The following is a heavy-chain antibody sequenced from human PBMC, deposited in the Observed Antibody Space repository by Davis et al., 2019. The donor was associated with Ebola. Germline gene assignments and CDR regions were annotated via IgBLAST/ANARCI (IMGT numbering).Heavy chain of an antibody. CDR3: ARGGDFGVDNWFDP. CDR1: GGSISSYY. Sequence: MPSETLSLTCTVSGGSISSYYWSWIRQPPGKGLEWIGYIYYSGSTNYNPSLKRRVTISVDTSKNQFSLKLSSVTAADTAVYYCARGGDFGVDNWFDPWGQGTLVTVSS. D-gene: IGHD3-3*01. V-gene: IGHV4-59*01. J-gene: IGHJ5*02. CDR2: IYYSGST.